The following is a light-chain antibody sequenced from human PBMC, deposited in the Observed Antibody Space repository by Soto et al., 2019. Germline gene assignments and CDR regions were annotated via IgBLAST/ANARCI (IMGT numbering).Light chain of an antibody. CDR2: DAS. CDR3: QQRSNWPPYT. J-gene: IGKJ2*01. CDR1: QSVSSY. Sequence: EIVLTQSPATLSLSPGERATLSCRASQSVSSYLAWYQQKPGQAPRLLIYDASNRATGIPARFSGSGSGTDFNLTISSLEPEDFAVYYCQQRSNWPPYTLGQGTKLEIK. V-gene: IGKV3-11*01.